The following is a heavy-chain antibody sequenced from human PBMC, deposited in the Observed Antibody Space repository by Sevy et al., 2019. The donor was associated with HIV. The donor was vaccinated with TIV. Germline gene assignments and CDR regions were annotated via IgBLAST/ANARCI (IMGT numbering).Heavy chain of an antibody. V-gene: IGHV1-2*06. Sequence: ASVKVSCKASGYTFTGYYMHWVRQAPGQGLEWMGRINPNRGGTNYAQKFQGRVTMTRDTSISTAYMELSRLRSDDTAVYYCARGCGGDCGGGMDVWGQGTTVTVSS. CDR2: INPNRGGT. CDR1: GYTFTGYY. J-gene: IGHJ6*02. D-gene: IGHD2-21*01. CDR3: ARGCGGDCGGGMDV.